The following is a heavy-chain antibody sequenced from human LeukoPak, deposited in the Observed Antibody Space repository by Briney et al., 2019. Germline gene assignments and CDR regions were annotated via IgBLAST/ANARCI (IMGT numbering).Heavy chain of an antibody. Sequence: ASEKVSCKASGYTFSTYYMHWVRQAPGQGLEWMGIINPSGGVTGYAQKFQGRVTMARDTSTSTVYMELRSLRSEDTAVYYCARGYYYDSSAGPSEYWGQGTLVTVSS. V-gene: IGHV1-46*01. J-gene: IGHJ4*02. CDR2: INPSGGVT. CDR3: ARGYYYDSSAGPSEY. CDR1: GYTFSTYY. D-gene: IGHD3-22*01.